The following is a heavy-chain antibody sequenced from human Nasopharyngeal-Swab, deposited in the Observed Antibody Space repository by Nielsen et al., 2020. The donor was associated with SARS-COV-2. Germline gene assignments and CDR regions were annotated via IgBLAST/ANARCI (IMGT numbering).Heavy chain of an antibody. Sequence: WIRQRPGKGLEWIGDIYHSESTNYNLSLKSRVTISVDKSKNQFSLKLSSVTAADTAVYYCASPQGSSGHYYMDVWGKGTTVTVSS. D-gene: IGHD3-22*01. CDR2: IYHSEST. J-gene: IGHJ6*03. V-gene: IGHV4-4*02. CDR3: ASPQGSSGHYYMDV.